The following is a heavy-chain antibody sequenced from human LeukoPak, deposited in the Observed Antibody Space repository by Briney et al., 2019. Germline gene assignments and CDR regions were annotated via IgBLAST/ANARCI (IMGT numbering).Heavy chain of an antibody. CDR2: ISFSSSYI. J-gene: IGHJ4*02. CDR1: GFTFSTYD. V-gene: IGHV3-21*01. CDR3: ASSPSFEKIFDY. Sequence: GGSLGLSCAASGFTFSTYDMNWVRQAPGKGLEWVSSISFSSSYIYYADSLRGRFTISRDNAKNSLYLQMDSLRAEDTAVYYCASSPSFEKIFDYWGQGTLVTVSS.